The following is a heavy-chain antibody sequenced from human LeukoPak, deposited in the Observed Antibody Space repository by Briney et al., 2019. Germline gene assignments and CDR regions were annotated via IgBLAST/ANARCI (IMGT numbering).Heavy chain of an antibody. V-gene: IGHV3-48*03. CDR3: ATTRRDFSFDY. CDR2: ISSRGITI. Sequence: GGSLRLSCAASGLTFSSYEMNWGRQAPGKGLGWVAYISSRGITINHAESVKGRFTNSRDNAKNSLYLQMNSLRAEDTAVYYRATTRRDFSFDYWGQGTLVTVSS. J-gene: IGHJ4*02. CDR1: GLTFSSYE.